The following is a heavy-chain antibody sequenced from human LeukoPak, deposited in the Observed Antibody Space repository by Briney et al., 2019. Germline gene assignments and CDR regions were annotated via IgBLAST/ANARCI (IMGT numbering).Heavy chain of an antibody. CDR1: GFTFSSYS. CDR3: ARAGYCSSTSCHYYFDY. J-gene: IGHJ4*02. V-gene: IGHV3-21*01. Sequence: PGGSLRLSCAAPGFTFSSYSMNWVRQAPGKGLEWVSSISSSSSYIYYADSVKGRFTISRDNAKNSLYLQMNSLRAEDTAVYYCARAGYCSSTSCHYYFDYWGQGTLVTVSS. D-gene: IGHD2-2*01. CDR2: ISSSSSYI.